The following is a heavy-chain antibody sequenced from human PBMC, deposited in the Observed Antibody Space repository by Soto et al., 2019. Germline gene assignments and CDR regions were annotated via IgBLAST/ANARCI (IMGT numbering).Heavy chain of an antibody. D-gene: IGHD2-2*01. CDR3: ARVTGSCSSTSCSYYYYYYGMYV. CDR1: GYTFTSYG. V-gene: IGHV1-18*01. J-gene: IGHJ6*02. Sequence: QVQLVQSGAEVKKPGASVKVSCKASGYTFTSYGISWVRQAPGQGLEWMGWISVYNGNTNYAQKLQGRVTMTTDTSTSTSYMELRSLRSDDTAVYYCARVTGSCSSTSCSYYYYYYGMYVWGQGTTVTVSS. CDR2: ISVYNGNT.